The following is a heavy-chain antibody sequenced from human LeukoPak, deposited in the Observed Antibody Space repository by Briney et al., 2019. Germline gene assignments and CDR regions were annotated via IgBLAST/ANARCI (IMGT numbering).Heavy chain of an antibody. J-gene: IGHJ4*02. D-gene: IGHD6-19*01. CDR1: GGSISSSSYY. CDR2: IYYNGST. Sequence: AETLSLTCTVCGGSISSSSYYWGCIRQPPGKGLEWIGRIYYNGSTYDNPSLKSRVTISVDPSKNQFSLELSSVNAADPAVYCCARDQYSSGWYEVTDCWGQGPLVPVSS. CDR3: ARDQYSSGWYEVTDC. V-gene: IGHV4-39*07.